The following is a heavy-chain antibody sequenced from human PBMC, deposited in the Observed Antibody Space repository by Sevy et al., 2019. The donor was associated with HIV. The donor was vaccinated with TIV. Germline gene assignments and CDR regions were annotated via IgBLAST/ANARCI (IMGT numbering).Heavy chain of an antibody. CDR2: ISADKRKS. CDR1: GYTFTSYG. D-gene: IGHD1-1*01. J-gene: IGHJ3*02. V-gene: IGHV1-18*01. CDR3: ARDDNFTPYFIAFDI. Sequence: ASVKVSCNASGYTFTSYGISWVRQAPGQSPEWMGWISADKRKSNYAQKFQGRVTMTTDTSTSTAYLELRSLRSDDTAVYYCARDDNFTPYFIAFDIWGQGTKVTVSS.